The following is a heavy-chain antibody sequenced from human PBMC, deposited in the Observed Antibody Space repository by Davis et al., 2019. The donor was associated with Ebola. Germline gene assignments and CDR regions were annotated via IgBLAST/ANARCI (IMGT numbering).Heavy chain of an antibody. CDR2: ISGSGGIT. Sequence: GESLKISCAASGFTFSSHAMTWVRQAPGQGLAWVSSISGSGGITSYADSVKGRFTISRDNSKNTVYLQMNSLSAEDTAVYYCVKGIGGWSDGMDYWGQGTLVTVSS. V-gene: IGHV3-23*01. CDR1: GFTFSSHA. D-gene: IGHD2-15*01. CDR3: VKGIGGWSDGMDY. J-gene: IGHJ4*02.